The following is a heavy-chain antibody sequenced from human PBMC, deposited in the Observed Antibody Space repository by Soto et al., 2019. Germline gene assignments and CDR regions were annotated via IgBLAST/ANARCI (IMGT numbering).Heavy chain of an antibody. CDR2: ISYDERYK. CDR1: GFTFNSYG. D-gene: IGHD4-17*01. J-gene: IGHJ4*02. V-gene: IGHV3-30*18. CDR3: AKDWAYYGDPGLYQCDY. Sequence: QVQLVESGGGVVQPGRSLRLSCAASGFTFNSYGMHWVRQAPGKGLEWVSIISYDERYKYYADSAKGRFTISRDNSKNTLYLQMNSLRTDDTDVYFCAKDWAYYGDPGLYQCDYWGQGTMVTVSS.